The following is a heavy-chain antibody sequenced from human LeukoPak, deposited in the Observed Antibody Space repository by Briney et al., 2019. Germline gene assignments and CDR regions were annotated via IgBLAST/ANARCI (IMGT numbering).Heavy chain of an antibody. Sequence: ASVKVSCKASGYTFTSYYMHWVRQAPGQGLEWMGIINPSGGSTSYAQKFQGRVTMTRDTSTSTVYMELSSLRSEDTAVYYCARGTEDFWSGYPYYYYYYMDVWGKGTTVTVSS. CDR2: INPSGGST. J-gene: IGHJ6*03. CDR3: ARGTEDFWSGYPYYYYYYMDV. V-gene: IGHV1-46*01. CDR1: GYTFTSYY. D-gene: IGHD3-3*01.